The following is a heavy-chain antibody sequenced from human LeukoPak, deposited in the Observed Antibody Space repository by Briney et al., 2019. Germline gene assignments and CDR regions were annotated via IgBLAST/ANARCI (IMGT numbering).Heavy chain of an antibody. CDR2: MNPNSGNT. J-gene: IGHJ4*02. V-gene: IGHV1-8*01. D-gene: IGHD2-15*01. CDR1: GYTFTSYD. CDR3: ARCSGGSCYCEGPTDY. Sequence: ASVKVSCKASGYTFTSYDINWVRQATGQGLEWMGWMNPNSGNTGYAQKFQGRVTMTRNTSISTAYMELSSLRSEDTAVYYCARCSGGSCYCEGPTDYWGQGTLVTVSS.